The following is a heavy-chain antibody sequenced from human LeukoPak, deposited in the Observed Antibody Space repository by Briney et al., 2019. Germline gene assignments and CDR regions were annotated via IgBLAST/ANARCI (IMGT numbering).Heavy chain of an antibody. CDR2: IYSDNT. Sequence: QSGGSLRLSCTVSGFTVSSNSMSWVRQAPGKGLEWVSFIYSDNTHYSDSVKGRFTISRDNSKNTLYLQMNSLRAEDTAVYYCASSELYKYGLDYWGQGTLVTVSS. D-gene: IGHD5-18*01. V-gene: IGHV3-53*01. CDR1: GFTVSSNS. CDR3: ASSELYKYGLDY. J-gene: IGHJ4*02.